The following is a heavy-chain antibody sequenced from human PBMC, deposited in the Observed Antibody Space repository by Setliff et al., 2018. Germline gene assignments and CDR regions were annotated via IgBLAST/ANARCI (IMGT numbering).Heavy chain of an antibody. V-gene: IGHV3-30*04. CDR3: ASSSGGNYEAYFDY. D-gene: IGHD2-15*01. Sequence: GGSLRPSCAASGFLYSNNAFHWVRQTPCKGLEWVAVISYHGTITHYVYSVKGRFSNSRDNSQNTLYLQMNSLSPEDTALYYCASSSGGNYEAYFDYWGQGTLVTVSS. J-gene: IGHJ4*02. CDR2: ISYHGTIT. CDR1: GFLYSNNA.